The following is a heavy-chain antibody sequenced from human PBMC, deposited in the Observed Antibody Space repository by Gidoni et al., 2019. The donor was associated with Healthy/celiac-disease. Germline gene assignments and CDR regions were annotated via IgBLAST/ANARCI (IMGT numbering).Heavy chain of an antibody. J-gene: IGHJ4*02. V-gene: IGHV1-2*02. CDR1: GYTFTGYY. CDR2: INPNSGGT. D-gene: IGHD2-2*01. CDR3: ARDRDVRGCSSTSCYPDLHFDY. Sequence: QVQLVQSGAEVKKLGASVKVSCKASGYTFTGYYMHWVRQAPGQGLEWMGWINPNSGGTNYAQKFQGRVTMTRDTSISTAYMELSRLRSDDTAVYYCARDRDVRGCSSTSCYPDLHFDYWGQGTLVTVSS.